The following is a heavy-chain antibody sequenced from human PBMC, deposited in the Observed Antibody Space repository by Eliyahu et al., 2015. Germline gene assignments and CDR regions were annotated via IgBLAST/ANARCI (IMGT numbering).Heavy chain of an antibody. CDR1: GGXFSSQS. CDR3: TRGPDTKSDFYYNY. V-gene: IGHV1-69*01. J-gene: IGHJ4*02. D-gene: IGHD3-22*01. CDR2: IIPIFGTA. Sequence: QVQLVQSGAEVKKPGSSVKVXCKASGGXFSSQSIDWVRRAPGQGLEWMGGIIPIFGTANYAQKFQGRVTITADESASTAYMELSSLTSEDSAVYYCTRGPDTKSDFYYNYWGQGTLVTVSS.